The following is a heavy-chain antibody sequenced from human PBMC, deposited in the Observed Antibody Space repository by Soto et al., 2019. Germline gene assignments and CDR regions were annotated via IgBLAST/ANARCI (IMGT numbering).Heavy chain of an antibody. Sequence: QVHLQESGPGLVKPSQTLSITCTVSGGFVNSVNNYWSWIRQPPGTGLEWLGDIFSTGSTYYNPSLRIRCTVSIDTSKTRYSLKVTSVTAADTAVYYCARVPFSSYGVADPPVGWFDPWGQGTLVTVSS. CDR3: ARVPFSSYGVADPPVGWFDP. D-gene: IGHD3-3*01. CDR1: GGFVNSVNNY. V-gene: IGHV4-30-4*01. J-gene: IGHJ5*02. CDR2: IFSTGST.